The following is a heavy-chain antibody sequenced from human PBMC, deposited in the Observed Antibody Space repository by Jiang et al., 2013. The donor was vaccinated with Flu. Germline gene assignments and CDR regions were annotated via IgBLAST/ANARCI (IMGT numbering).Heavy chain of an antibody. CDR3: ATLRGSSYDTYLADF. Sequence: QLVESGGGVVQPGGSLRLSCAASGFSFNYYAMYWVRQAPGKGLEWVASIRFDGSTQYYAESVRGRFTISRDNSKNTVFLQLNSLGPDDTSIYYCATLRGSSYDTYLADFWGQGTLVTVSS. D-gene: IGHD3-9*01. CDR2: IRFDGSTQ. J-gene: IGHJ4*02. CDR1: GFSFNYYA. V-gene: IGHV3-30*02.